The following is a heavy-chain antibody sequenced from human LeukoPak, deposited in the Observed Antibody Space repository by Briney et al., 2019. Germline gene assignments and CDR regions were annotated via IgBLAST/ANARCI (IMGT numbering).Heavy chain of an antibody. J-gene: IGHJ4*02. D-gene: IGHD6-13*01. CDR1: GFTFSSYW. CDR2: IKQDGSEK. Sequence: GGSLRLSCAASGFTFSSYWMSWVRQAPGKGLEWVANIKQDGSEKYYADSVKGRFTISRDNSKNTLYLQMNSLRAEDTAVYYCAKDRLIYSSSCPDYWGQGTLVTVSS. V-gene: IGHV3-7*01. CDR3: AKDRLIYSSSCPDY.